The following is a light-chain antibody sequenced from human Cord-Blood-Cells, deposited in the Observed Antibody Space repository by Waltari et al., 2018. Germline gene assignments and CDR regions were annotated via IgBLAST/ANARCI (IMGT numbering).Light chain of an antibody. CDR3: SSYTSSSTLV. CDR2: EVS. V-gene: IGLV2-14*01. Sequence: QSALTQPASVSGSPGQSITISCTGTSSDVGGYNYVSWYQQHPGKAPKLMIYEVSNRHSGVSNLFSGSKSGNTASLTISGLQAEDEADYYCSSYTSSSTLVFGGGTKLTVL. J-gene: IGLJ3*02. CDR1: SSDVGGYNY.